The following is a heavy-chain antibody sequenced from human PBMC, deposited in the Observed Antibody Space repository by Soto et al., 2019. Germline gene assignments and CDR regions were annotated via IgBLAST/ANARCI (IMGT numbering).Heavy chain of an antibody. Sequence: GGSLRLSCAASGFTFSDYYMSWIRQAPGKGLEWVSYISSSGSTIYYADSVKGRFTISRDNAKNSLYLQMNSLRAEDTAVYYCARARYCDYKRYYYMDVWDKGTTVTVS. CDR2: ISSSGSTI. D-gene: IGHD4-17*01. J-gene: IGHJ6*03. V-gene: IGHV3-11*01. CDR1: GFTFSDYY. CDR3: ARARYCDYKRYYYMDV.